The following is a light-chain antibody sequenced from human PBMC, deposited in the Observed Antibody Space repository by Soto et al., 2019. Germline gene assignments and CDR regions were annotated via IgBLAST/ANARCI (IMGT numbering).Light chain of an antibody. J-gene: IGLJ3*02. V-gene: IGLV7-43*01. CDR1: TGAVTSGYY. CDR2: SIS. CDR3: LLYYGGAQWV. Sequence: QTVVTQEPSLTVSPGATVTLTCASSTGAVTSGYYPNWFQQQPGQAPRALIYSISNKYSWTPARFSGSLLGGKAALTLSGVQPEDEAEYYCLLYYGGAQWVLGGGTKLTVL.